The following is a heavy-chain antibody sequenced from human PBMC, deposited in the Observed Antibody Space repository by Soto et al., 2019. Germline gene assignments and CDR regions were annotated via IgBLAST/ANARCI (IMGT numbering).Heavy chain of an antibody. CDR3: ASSRCSGGSCYSLDY. Sequence: QVQLQESGPGLVKPSETLSLTCSVSGDSISSYYWSWIRQPAGKGLEWIGRIYTSGSTNYNPSLKSRLTMSVDTSKNRFSLKLSSVTAADTAVYYCASSRCSGGSCYSLDYWGQGTLVTVSS. D-gene: IGHD2-15*01. CDR2: IYTSGST. J-gene: IGHJ4*02. CDR1: GDSISSYY. V-gene: IGHV4-4*07.